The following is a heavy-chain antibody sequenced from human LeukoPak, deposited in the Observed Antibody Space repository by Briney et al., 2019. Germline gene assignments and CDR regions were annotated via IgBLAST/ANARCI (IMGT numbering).Heavy chain of an antibody. CDR3: ARDPRAGYSYGSGMDY. D-gene: IGHD5-18*01. Sequence: PGGSLRLSCAASGFTFSSYSMNWVRQAPGKGLEWVSSIXSSSSYIYYADSVKGRFTISRDNAKNSLYLQMNSLRAEDTAVYYCARDPRAGYSYGSGMDYWGQGTLVTVSS. J-gene: IGHJ4*02. V-gene: IGHV3-21*01. CDR1: GFTFSSYS. CDR2: IXSSSSYI.